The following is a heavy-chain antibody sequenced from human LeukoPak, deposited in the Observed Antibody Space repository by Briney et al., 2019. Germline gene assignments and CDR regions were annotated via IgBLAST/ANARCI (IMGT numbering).Heavy chain of an antibody. CDR2: INWNGGST. CDR3: ARDRGYYYDSSGDGYFDY. D-gene: IGHD3-22*01. J-gene: IGHJ4*02. V-gene: IGHV3-20*04. CDR1: GFTFDDYG. Sequence: PGGSLRLSCAASGFTFDDYGMSWVRQAPGKGLEWVSGINWNGGSTGYADSVKGRFTISRDNAKNSLYLQMNSLRAEDTALYYCARDRGYYYDSSGDGYFDYWGQGTPVTVSS.